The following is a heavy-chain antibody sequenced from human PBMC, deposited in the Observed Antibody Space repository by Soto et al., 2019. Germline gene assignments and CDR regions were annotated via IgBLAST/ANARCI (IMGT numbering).Heavy chain of an antibody. V-gene: IGHV1-69*06. Sequence: SVKVSCKASGGTFSSYAISWVRQAPGQGLEWMGGIIPISGTANYAQKFQGRVTITADKSTSTAYMELSSLRSEDTAVYYCAVETGIAARPGAFDIWGQGTMVTVSS. CDR2: IIPISGTA. J-gene: IGHJ3*02. D-gene: IGHD6-6*01. CDR3: AVETGIAARPGAFDI. CDR1: GGTFSSYA.